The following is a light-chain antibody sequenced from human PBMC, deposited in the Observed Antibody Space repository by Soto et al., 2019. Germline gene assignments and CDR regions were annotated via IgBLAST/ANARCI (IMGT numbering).Light chain of an antibody. CDR3: AAWDDTLRGA. CDR2: SNN. V-gene: IGLV1-47*02. Sequence: QSVLTQPPSASGTPGQRVTISCSGTSSNIGSNYVFWYQQVPGTAPKLLIYSNNQRPSGVPDRFSGSKSGTSASLAISGLRSEDEADYYCAAWDDTLRGAFGGGTKLTVL. CDR1: SSNIGSNY. J-gene: IGLJ3*02.